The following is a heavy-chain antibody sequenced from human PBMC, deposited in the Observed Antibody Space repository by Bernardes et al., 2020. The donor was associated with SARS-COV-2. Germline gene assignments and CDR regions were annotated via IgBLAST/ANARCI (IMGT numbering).Heavy chain of an antibody. J-gene: IGHJ4*02. CDR1: GGTFSSYA. CDR3: ASRMATSWGFDY. V-gene: IGHV1-69*13. Sequence: SVKVSCKASGGTFSSYAFSWVRQAPGQGFEWMGRIIPIFGTTDYAQTFQGRVTITADGSTSTAYMELNSLRVEDTAVYYCASRMATSWGFDYWGQGTLVTVSS. CDR2: IIPIFGTT. D-gene: IGHD3-16*01.